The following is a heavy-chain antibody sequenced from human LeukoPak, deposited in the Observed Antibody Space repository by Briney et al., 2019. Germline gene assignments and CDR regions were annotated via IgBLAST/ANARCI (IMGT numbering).Heavy chain of an antibody. J-gene: IGHJ6*02. V-gene: IGHV1-46*01. CDR1: GYTFTSYY. CDR3: ARAEWHGMDV. D-gene: IGHD3-3*01. CDR2: INPSGGST. Sequence: ASVKVSCKASGYTFTSYYMHWARQAPGQGLEWMGIINPSGGSTSYPQKFQGRVTMTRDTSTSTVYMELSSLRSEDTAVYYCARAEWHGMDVWGQGTTVTVSS.